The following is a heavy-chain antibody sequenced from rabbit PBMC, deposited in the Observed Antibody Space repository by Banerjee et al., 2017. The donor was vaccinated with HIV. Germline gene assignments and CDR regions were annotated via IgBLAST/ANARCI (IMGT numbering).Heavy chain of an antibody. CDR1: GFSFSSSYW. J-gene: IGHJ3*01. Sequence: QEQLVESGGGLVQPEGSLTLTCTASGFSFSSSYWICWVRQAPGKGLEWIACIYAGSSGSTQYANWAKGRFTISKTSWTTVTLQMTSLTAADTATYFCARDLAGVVGWNFGLWGQGTLVTVS. CDR3: ARDLAGVVGWNFGL. V-gene: IGHV1S45*01. D-gene: IGHD4-1*01. CDR2: IYAGSSGST.